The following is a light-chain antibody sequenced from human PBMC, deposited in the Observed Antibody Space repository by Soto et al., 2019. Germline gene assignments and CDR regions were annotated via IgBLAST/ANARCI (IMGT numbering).Light chain of an antibody. CDR3: QSSDNTLSASV. Sequence: QSVLTQPPSVSGAPGQRVTISCTGSSSNIGAGYDVHWYQQLPGTAPKLLIYANLNRPSGVPDRFSGSKSGTSASLAITGLQAEDEGDYYCQSSDNTLSASVFGGGTKLTVL. V-gene: IGLV1-40*01. CDR2: ANL. CDR1: SSNIGAGYD. J-gene: IGLJ3*02.